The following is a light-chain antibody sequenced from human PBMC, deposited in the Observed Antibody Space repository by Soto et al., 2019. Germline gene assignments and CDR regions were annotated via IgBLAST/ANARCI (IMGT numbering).Light chain of an antibody. J-gene: IGKJ2*01. CDR3: QQYGSSPYT. CDR1: QSVSSSY. Sequence: EIVLTQSPGTLSLSPGERATLSCRASQSVSSSYLAWYQQKPGQAPRLRIYGASSRATGIPDRFSGSGSGTEFTLTISRLEPEDFAVYYCQQYGSSPYTCGQGTRLEIK. V-gene: IGKV3-20*01. CDR2: GAS.